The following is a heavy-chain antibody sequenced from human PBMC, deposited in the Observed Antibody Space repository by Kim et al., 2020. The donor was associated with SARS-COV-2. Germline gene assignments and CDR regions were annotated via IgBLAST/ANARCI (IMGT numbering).Heavy chain of an antibody. V-gene: IGHV4-34*01. CDR2: INHRGSS. CDR1: GGSFSGYF. CDR3: SRRSPAMKQAGSSSGHFD. D-gene: IGHD6-6*01. Sequence: SETLSLTCGVNGGSFSGYFWSWIRQSPGKGLEWIGEINHRGSSTYNPSLESGVTISVATSKNQFSLRLRSVTAADTAVYYCSRRSPAMKQAGSSSGHFD. J-gene: IGHJ4*01.